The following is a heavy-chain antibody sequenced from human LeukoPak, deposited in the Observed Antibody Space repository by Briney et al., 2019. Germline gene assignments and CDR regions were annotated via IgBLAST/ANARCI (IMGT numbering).Heavy chain of an antibody. CDR3: ARVGAMVYAAPFDY. J-gene: IGHJ4*02. CDR1: GGSFSGYY. V-gene: IGHV4-34*01. CDR2: INHSGST. D-gene: IGHD2-8*01. Sequence: PSETLSLTCAVSGGSFSGYYWSWIRQPPGKGLEWIGEINHSGSTNYNPSLKSRVTISVDTSKNQFSLKLSSVTAADTAVYYCARVGAMVYAAPFDYWGQGTLVTVSS.